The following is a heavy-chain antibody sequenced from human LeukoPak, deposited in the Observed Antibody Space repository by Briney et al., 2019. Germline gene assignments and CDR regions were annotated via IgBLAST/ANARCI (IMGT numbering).Heavy chain of an antibody. CDR3: ARGDSEGRQGLDY. J-gene: IGHJ4*02. D-gene: IGHD1-14*01. CDR1: GGSISSSSYY. CDR2: IYYSGST. V-gene: IGHV4-39*07. Sequence: SETLSLTCTVSGGSISSSSYYWGWIRQPPGKGLEWIGSIYYSGSTNYNPSLKSRVTISVDTSKNQFSLKLSSVTAADTAVYYCARGDSEGRQGLDYWGQGTLVTVSS.